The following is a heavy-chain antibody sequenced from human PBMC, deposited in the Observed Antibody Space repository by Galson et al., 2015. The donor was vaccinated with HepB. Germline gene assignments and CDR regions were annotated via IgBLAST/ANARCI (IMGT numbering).Heavy chain of an antibody. Sequence: SLRLSCVASGFTFSTYDMHWVRQAPGKGLEWVAVIWYDGSEYYVDSVKGRFTISRDNSKNTLYLQMNSLRAEDTAVYYCARDGRITMVRGVIDYWGQGTLVTVSS. CDR2: IWYDGSE. J-gene: IGHJ4*02. V-gene: IGHV3-33*01. CDR1: GFTFSTYD. CDR3: ARDGRITMVRGVIDY. D-gene: IGHD3-10*01.